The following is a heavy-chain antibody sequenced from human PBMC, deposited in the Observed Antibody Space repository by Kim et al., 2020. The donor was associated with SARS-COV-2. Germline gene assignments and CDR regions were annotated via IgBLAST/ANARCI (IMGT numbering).Heavy chain of an antibody. Sequence: GGSLRLSCAASGFSFDDYGMNWVRQAPGKGLEWVSGINWNGDSTGYADSVKGRFTISRENAKSSLYLQLNSLRAEDTAVYYCARDPFSARFNYYLDVWG. V-gene: IGHV3-20*04. J-gene: IGHJ6*03. CDR3: ARDPFSARFNYYLDV. CDR1: GFSFDDYG. D-gene: IGHD3-3*01. CDR2: INWNGDST.